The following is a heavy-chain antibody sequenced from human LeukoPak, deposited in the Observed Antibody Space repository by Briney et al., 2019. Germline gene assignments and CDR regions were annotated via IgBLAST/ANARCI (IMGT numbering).Heavy chain of an antibody. D-gene: IGHD3-16*01. CDR1: GFTVSSNY. CDR2: IGDSGGST. Sequence: PGGTLRLSCAASGFTVSSNYMSWVRQAPGKGLEWVSAIGDSGGSTYYADSVKGRFTISRDNSKNTLYLQMNSLRAEDTAVYYCAKGGGWLYYFDYWGQGTLVTVSS. CDR3: AKGGGWLYYFDY. J-gene: IGHJ4*02. V-gene: IGHV3-23*01.